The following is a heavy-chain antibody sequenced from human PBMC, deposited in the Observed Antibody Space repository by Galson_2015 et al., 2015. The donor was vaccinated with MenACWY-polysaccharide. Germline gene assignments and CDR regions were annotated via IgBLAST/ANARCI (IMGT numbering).Heavy chain of an antibody. J-gene: IGHJ3*01. CDR3: AREGSRIVFHAFDV. Sequence: SLRLSCAASGFRFRTSGMHWVRQAPGKGLEWVAVIQYDGSQIQYIDSVKGRFSISRDNSRSTLYLEMNGLRAEDTALYYCAREGSRIVFHAFDVWGQGTMVIVSS. V-gene: IGHV3-33*01. D-gene: IGHD3-16*02. CDR2: IQYDGSQI. CDR1: GFRFRTSG.